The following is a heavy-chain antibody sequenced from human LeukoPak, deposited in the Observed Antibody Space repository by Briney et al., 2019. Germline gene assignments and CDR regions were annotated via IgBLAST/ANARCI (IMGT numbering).Heavy chain of an antibody. CDR2: IYYSGST. Sequence: SETLSLTCTVSGGSISSGGYYWSWIRQPPGKGLEWIGYIYYSGSTNYNPSLKSRVTISVDTSKNQFSLKLSSVTAADTAVYYCARVTSPDNWFDPWGQGTLVTVSS. CDR1: GGSISSGGYY. J-gene: IGHJ5*02. V-gene: IGHV4-61*08. D-gene: IGHD3-3*01. CDR3: ARVTSPDNWFDP.